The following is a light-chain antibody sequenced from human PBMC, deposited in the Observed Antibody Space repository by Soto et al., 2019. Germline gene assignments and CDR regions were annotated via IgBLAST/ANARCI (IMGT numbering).Light chain of an antibody. CDR1: QRVSRNF. V-gene: IGKV3-20*01. CDR3: HQYGASPRT. Sequence: ETVLSQSPGTLSLSPGERATLSCRASQRVSRNFLAWYQQKPGQAPKLLIYGASNRATAISDRFSGSGSGTAFTLTISRLEPEDSAVYYWHQYGASPRTFGRGTKVEIK. J-gene: IGKJ4*02. CDR2: GAS.